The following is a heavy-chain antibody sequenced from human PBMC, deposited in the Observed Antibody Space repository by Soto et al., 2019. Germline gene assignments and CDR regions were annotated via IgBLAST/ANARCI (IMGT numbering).Heavy chain of an antibody. CDR2: ISSNGGTT. CDR1: GFTFSSDA. Sequence: EVQLAESGGGMVQPGGSLRLSCVASGFTFSSDAMHWVRQAPGKGLEYVSSISSNGGTTYYGNSVKGRVTISRDNSQKTLYLQMGSLRAEDMAVYYCVRRVSGNYDYWGQGTLVIVPS. CDR3: VRRVSGNYDY. D-gene: IGHD1-7*01. V-gene: IGHV3-64*01. J-gene: IGHJ4*02.